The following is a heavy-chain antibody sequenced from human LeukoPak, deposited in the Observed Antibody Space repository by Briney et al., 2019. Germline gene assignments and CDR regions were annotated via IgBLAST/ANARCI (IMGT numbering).Heavy chain of an antibody. D-gene: IGHD3-22*01. CDR2: IYYSGST. CDR1: GGSISSYY. V-gene: IGHV4-59*01. Sequence: SETLSLTCTVSGGSISSYYRSWIRQPPGKGLEWIGYIYYSGSTNYNPSLKSRVTISVDTSKNQFSLKLSSVTAADTAVYYCARGGPAYNYYDSSGSFDYWGQGTLVTVSS. CDR3: ARGGPAYNYYDSSGSFDY. J-gene: IGHJ4*02.